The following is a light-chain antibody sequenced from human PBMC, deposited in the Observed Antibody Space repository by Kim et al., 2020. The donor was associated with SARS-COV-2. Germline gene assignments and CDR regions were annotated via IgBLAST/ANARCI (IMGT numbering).Light chain of an antibody. Sequence: GQSITISCTGTSSDVGTYNYVSWYQQHPGKAPKLMIYDVSNRPLGVSNRFSGSKSGNTASLTISGLQTEDEADYYCSSYTSSSFYVFGTGTRSPS. CDR1: SSDVGTYNY. J-gene: IGLJ1*01. CDR2: DVS. CDR3: SSYTSSSFYV. V-gene: IGLV2-14*03.